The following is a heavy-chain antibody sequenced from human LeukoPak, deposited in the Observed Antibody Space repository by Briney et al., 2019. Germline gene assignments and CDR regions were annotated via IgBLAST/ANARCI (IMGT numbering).Heavy chain of an antibody. Sequence: SETLSLTCTVSGGSIRSYYWRWVRQPAGKGLEWIGRIYTSGITDYNPSLKSRVTMSLDTSKNQFSLKLSSVTAADTAVYFCARDLGSPKYHFDNWGQGTLVTVSS. J-gene: IGHJ4*02. CDR3: ARDLGSPKYHFDN. CDR2: IYTSGIT. V-gene: IGHV4-4*07. CDR1: GGSIRSYY. D-gene: IGHD7-27*01.